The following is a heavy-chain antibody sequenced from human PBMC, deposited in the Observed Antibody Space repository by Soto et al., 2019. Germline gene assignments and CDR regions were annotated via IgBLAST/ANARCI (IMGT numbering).Heavy chain of an antibody. V-gene: IGHV1-69*13. Sequence: ASVKVSCKASGGTFSSYAISWVRQAPGQGLEWMGGIIPIFGTANYAQKFQGRVTITADESTSTAYMELSSLRSEDTAVYYCARLSEFAGATSWFDPWGQGTLVTVSS. CDR1: GGTFSSYA. CDR3: ARLSEFAGATSWFDP. CDR2: IIPIFGTA. D-gene: IGHD3-16*01. J-gene: IGHJ5*02.